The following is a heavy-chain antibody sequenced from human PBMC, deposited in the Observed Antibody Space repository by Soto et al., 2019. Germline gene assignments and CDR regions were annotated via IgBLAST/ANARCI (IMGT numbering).Heavy chain of an antibody. J-gene: IGHJ6*02. CDR1: GFTFSSYS. V-gene: IGHV3-21*01. Sequence: GGSLRLSCAASGFTFSSYSMNWVRQAPGKGLEWVSSISSSSYIYYADSVKGRFTISRDNAKNSLYLQMNSLRAEDTAVYYCARGPFAKLYYYYGMDVWGQGTTVTVSS. CDR3: ARGPFAKLYYYYGMDV. CDR2: ISSSSYI. D-gene: IGHD3-3*01.